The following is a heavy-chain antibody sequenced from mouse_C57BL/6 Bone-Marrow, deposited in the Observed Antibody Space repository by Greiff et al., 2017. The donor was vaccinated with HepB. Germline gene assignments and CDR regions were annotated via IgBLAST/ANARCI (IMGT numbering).Heavy chain of an antibody. Sequence: EVQVVESGGGLVQPGGSMKLSCVASGFTFSNYWMNWVRQSPEKGLEWVAQIRLKSDNYATHYAESVKGRFTISRDDSKSSVYLQMNNLRAEDTGIYYCTVNWEGPRFAYWGQGTLVTVSA. CDR1: GFTFSNYW. CDR2: IRLKSDNYAT. CDR3: TVNWEGPRFAY. V-gene: IGHV6-3*01. J-gene: IGHJ3*01. D-gene: IGHD4-1*01.